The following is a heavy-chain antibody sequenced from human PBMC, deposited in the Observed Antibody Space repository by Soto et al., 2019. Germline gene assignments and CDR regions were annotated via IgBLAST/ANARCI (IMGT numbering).Heavy chain of an antibody. CDR2: IYHSGST. CDR1: GGSISSSNW. Sequence: QVQLQESGPGLVKPSGTLSLTCAVSGGSISSSNWWSWVRQPPGKGLEWIGEIYHSGSTNYNPSLKSRVTISVDKSKNQFSLKLSSVTAADTAVYYCARFAIMDTARPTPSFYCYGMDVWGQGTTFTVSS. CDR3: ARFAIMDTARPTPSFYCYGMDV. D-gene: IGHD5-18*01. J-gene: IGHJ6*01. V-gene: IGHV4-4*02.